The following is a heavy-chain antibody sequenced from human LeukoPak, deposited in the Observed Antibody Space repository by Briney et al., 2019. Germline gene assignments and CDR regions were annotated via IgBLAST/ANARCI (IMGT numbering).Heavy chain of an antibody. CDR2: MSSAGRTI. CDR3: ARDDGSYYYDSSGQYHALADY. D-gene: IGHD3-22*01. Sequence: GGSLRLSCAASGFTFSSYSMNWVRQAPGKGLEWDAFMSSAGRTIYYADSVKGRFTISRDNAKKSLYLQMDSLRAEDTAVYYCARDDGSYYYDSSGQYHALADYWGQGTLVTVSS. J-gene: IGHJ4*02. V-gene: IGHV3-48*04. CDR1: GFTFSSYS.